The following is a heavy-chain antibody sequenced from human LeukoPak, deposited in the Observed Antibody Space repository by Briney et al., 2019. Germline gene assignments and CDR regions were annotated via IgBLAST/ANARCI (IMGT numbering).Heavy chain of an antibody. V-gene: IGHV1-8*01. CDR3: ARGLSSSWYRGLFDP. D-gene: IGHD6-13*01. CDR2: MNPNSGNT. Sequence: GASVKVSCKASGYTFTSYYMNWVRQATGQGLEWMGWMNPNSGNTGYAQKFQGRVTMTRNTSISTAYMELSSLRSEDTAVYYCARGLSSSWYRGLFDPWGQGTLVTVSS. J-gene: IGHJ5*02. CDR1: GYTFTSYY.